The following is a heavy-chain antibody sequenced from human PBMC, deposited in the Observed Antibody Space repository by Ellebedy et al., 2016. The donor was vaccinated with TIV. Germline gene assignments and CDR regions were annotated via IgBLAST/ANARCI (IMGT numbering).Heavy chain of an antibody. CDR3: ARRGQGIGSDSGGFEN. V-gene: IGHV5-51*01. CDR2: LYGGDSDT. Sequence: GESLKISXKVSGYSFVSHWIGWVRQVPGKGLEWMGILYGGDSDTRYSPSFKGQVTMSVDRALNTAYLQWSSVRASDTAVYYCARRGQGIGSDSGGFENWGQGTLVTVSS. D-gene: IGHD5-12*01. CDR1: GYSFVSHW. J-gene: IGHJ4*02.